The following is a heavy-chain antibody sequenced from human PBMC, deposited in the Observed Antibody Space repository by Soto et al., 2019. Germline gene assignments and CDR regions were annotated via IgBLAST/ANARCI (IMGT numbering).Heavy chain of an antibody. J-gene: IGHJ6*02. Sequence: PSETLSLTCNVSGGSISNYHWSWIRQPPGKGLEWIGYINNSGSTYYNPSLKSRVTISVDTSKNQFSLKLSSVTAADTAVYYCARVYRGWNFYYHGMDVWGQGTTVTVSS. CDR1: GGSISNYH. V-gene: IGHV4-59*08. CDR2: INNSGST. CDR3: ARVYRGWNFYYHGMDV. D-gene: IGHD1-7*01.